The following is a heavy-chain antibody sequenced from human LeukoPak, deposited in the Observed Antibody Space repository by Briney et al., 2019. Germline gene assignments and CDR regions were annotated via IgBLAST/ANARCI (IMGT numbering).Heavy chain of an antibody. J-gene: IGHJ5*02. CDR3: ARDRRLLRYFDWLFSWFDP. Sequence: PSETLSLTCTVSGYSISSGYYWGWIRQPPGKGLEWIGSIYHSGSTYYNPSLKSRVTISVDTSKNQFSLKLSSVTAADTAVYYCARDRRLLRYFDWLFSWFDPWGQGTLVTVSS. V-gene: IGHV4-38-2*02. CDR2: IYHSGST. D-gene: IGHD3-9*01. CDR1: GYSISSGYY.